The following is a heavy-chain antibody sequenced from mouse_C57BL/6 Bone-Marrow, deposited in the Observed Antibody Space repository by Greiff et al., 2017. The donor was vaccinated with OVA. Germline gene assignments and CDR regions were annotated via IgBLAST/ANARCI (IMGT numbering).Heavy chain of an antibody. CDR2: IYWDDDK. CDR1: GFSLSTSGMG. V-gene: IGHV8-12*01. D-gene: IGHD1-1*01. Sequence: ESGPGILQSSQTLSLTCSFSGFSLSTSGMGVSWIRQPSGKGLEWLAHIYWDDDKRYNPSLKSRLTISKDTSRNQVFLKITSVDTADTATYYCARGITTVVPYYFDYWGQGTTLTVSS. J-gene: IGHJ2*01. CDR3: ARGITTVVPYYFDY.